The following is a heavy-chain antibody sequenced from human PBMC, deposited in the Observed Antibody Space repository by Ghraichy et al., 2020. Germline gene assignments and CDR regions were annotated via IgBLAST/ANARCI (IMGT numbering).Heavy chain of an antibody. V-gene: IGHV4-59*01. CDR2: IYYIGTT. Sequence: SETLSLTCTVSGALFDSYYWSWVREIPGVGLQWIGYIYYIGTTNYNPSLESRVTISIDTSRRHLSLRLNSVTAADTAVYYCARTGQRSLDVWGQGTSVIVS. CDR3: ARTGQRSLDV. J-gene: IGHJ6*02. CDR1: GALFDSYY. D-gene: IGHD1-1*01.